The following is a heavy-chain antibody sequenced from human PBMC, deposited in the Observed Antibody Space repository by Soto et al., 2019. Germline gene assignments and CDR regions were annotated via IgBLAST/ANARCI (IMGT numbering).Heavy chain of an antibody. CDR2: IYHSGST. J-gene: IGHJ6*02. V-gene: IGHV4-4*02. CDR3: ARDSRSTIPYDGMDV. CDR1: GGSISSSNW. Sequence: QVQLQESGPGLVKPSGTLSLTCAVSGGSISSSNWWSWVRQPPGKGLEWMGEIYHSGSTNYNPSLKIRVTISVDTSKNQFSLKLSSVTAADTAVYYCARDSRSTIPYDGMDVWGQGTTVTVSS. D-gene: IGHD2-2*01.